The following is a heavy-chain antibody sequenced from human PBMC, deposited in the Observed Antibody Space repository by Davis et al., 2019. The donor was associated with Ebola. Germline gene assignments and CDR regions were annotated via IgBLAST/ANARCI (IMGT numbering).Heavy chain of an antibody. V-gene: IGHV3-13*01. Sequence: PGGSLRLSCAASGFTFSSYDMHWVRQATGKGLEWVSAIGTAGDTYYPGSVKGRFTISRENAKNSLYLQMNSLRADDTAMYYCAREGGGAWGYWGQGTLVTVSS. CDR2: IGTAGDT. CDR1: GFTFSSYD. CDR3: AREGGGAWGY. D-gene: IGHD2-15*01. J-gene: IGHJ4*02.